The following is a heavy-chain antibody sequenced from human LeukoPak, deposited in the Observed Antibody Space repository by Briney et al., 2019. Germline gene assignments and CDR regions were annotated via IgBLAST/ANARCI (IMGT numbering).Heavy chain of an antibody. V-gene: IGHV3-7*01. CDR1: GFTFSSYW. D-gene: IGHD4-23*01. CDR3: ARDRGYSNFDY. CDR2: MNQDGSEK. J-gene: IGHJ4*02. Sequence: GGSLRLSCAGSGFTFSSYWMSWVRQAPGKGLEWVANMNQDGSEKNYLDSVKGRFTISRDNAKNSLHLQMNSLRAEGTAVYYCARDRGYSNFDYWGQGTLVTVSS.